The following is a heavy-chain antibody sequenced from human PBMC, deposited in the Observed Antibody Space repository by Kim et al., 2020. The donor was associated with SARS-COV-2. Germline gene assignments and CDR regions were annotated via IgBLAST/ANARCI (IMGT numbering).Heavy chain of an antibody. D-gene: IGHD4-17*01. CDR2: IYYSGGT. CDR1: GGSISSYF. V-gene: IGHV4-59*08. CDR3: ARHRRDYGDYFFDY. J-gene: IGHJ4*02. Sequence: SETLSLTCTVSGGSISSYFWTWIRQPPGKGLEWIGHIYYSGGTNYIPSLKSRVTISLDTSKNQFSLKLSSVTAADTAVYYCARHRRDYGDYFFDYWGQGTLVIVSS.